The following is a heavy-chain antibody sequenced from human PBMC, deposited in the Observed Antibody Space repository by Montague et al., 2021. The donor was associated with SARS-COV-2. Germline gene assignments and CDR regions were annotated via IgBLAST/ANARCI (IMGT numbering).Heavy chain of an antibody. CDR2: IYYSGNT. Sequence: SETLSLTCTVSGGSISSSGYYWGWIRQPPGKGLERIGSIYYSGNTYYSPSLQSRVTISVDTSKNQFSLRLNSMTAADTAVYYCARLPPYRFNSNGHYYNAVDIWGQGTMVTVSS. D-gene: IGHD3-22*01. J-gene: IGHJ3*02. CDR3: ARLPPYRFNSNGHYYNAVDI. V-gene: IGHV4-39*01. CDR1: GGSISSSGYY.